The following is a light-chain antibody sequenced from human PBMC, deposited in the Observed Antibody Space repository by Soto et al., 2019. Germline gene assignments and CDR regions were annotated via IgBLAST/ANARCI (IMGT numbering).Light chain of an antibody. CDR3: ATWSDSLKGCE. CDR2: AND. V-gene: IGLV1-44*01. Sequence: SSDIGSNSVNWYQQLPGAAPRLLIYANDNRPSGVPDRFSASKSGTSASLAISGVRSEDEAFYYCATWSDSLKGCEFGGAAQLTV. CDR1: SSDIGSNS. J-gene: IGLJ7*01.